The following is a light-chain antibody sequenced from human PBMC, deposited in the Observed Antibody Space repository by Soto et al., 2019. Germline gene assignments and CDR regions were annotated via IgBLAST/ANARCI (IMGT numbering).Light chain of an antibody. J-gene: IGKJ2*01. CDR2: GTI. CDR3: QHYGSSPPDT. CDR1: QSVSSSF. V-gene: IGKV3-20*01. Sequence: EIVLTQSPGTLSLSLGERATLSCRASQSVSSSFLAWYQQKPGQAPRLLIYGTINRAAGIPDRFTGSGSGTDFSLTISRLEPEDFALYYCQHYGSSPPDTFGQGTKLEIK.